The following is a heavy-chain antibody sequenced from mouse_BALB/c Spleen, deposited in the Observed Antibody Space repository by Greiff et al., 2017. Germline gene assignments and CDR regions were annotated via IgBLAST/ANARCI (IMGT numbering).Heavy chain of an antibody. V-gene: IGHV3-6*02. J-gene: IGHJ3*01. CDR3: ARDTSYYGNPFAY. CDR1: GYSITSGYY. D-gene: IGHD2-10*01. CDR2: ISYDGSN. Sequence: EVKVEESGPGLVKPSQSLSLTCSVTGYSITSGYYWNWIRQFPGNKLEWMGYISYDGSNNYNPSLKNRISITRDTSKNQFFLKLNSVTTEDTATYYCARDTSYYGNPFAYWGQGTLVTVSA.